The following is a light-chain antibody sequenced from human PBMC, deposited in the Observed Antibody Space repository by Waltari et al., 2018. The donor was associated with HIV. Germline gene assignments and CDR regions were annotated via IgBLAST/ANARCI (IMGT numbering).Light chain of an antibody. V-gene: IGKV2D-29*01. Sequence: DIVMTQSPLSLSVTPGQPASIPRNPSQSLLHSDGKTHLCWYLQKPGQPPQLLIYEVSNRFSAVPDRLSGSGSGTDFTLKISRVEAEDVGVYYCMQSIQLPITFGQGTRLEIK. CDR3: MQSIQLPIT. CDR2: EVS. CDR1: QSLLHSDGKTH. J-gene: IGKJ5*01.